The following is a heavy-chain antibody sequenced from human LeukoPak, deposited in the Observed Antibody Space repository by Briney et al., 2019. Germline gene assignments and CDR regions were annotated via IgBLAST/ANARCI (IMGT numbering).Heavy chain of an antibody. J-gene: IGHJ3*02. V-gene: IGHV3-49*04. CDR2: IRSKAYGGTT. D-gene: IGHD3-22*01. Sequence: PGGSLRLSCTASGFTFGDYAMSRVRQAPGKGLEWVGFIRSKAYGGTTEYAASVKGRFTISRDDSKSIAYLQMNSLKTEDTAVYYCTRGGYYYDSSGYQVIAFDIWGQGTMVTVSS. CDR1: GFTFGDYA. CDR3: TRGGYYYDSSGYQVIAFDI.